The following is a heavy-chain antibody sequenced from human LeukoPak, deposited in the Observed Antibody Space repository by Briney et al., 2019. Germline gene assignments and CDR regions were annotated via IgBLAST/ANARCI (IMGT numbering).Heavy chain of an antibody. CDR2: IKEDGTET. CDR3: ARVISPMYSYDSSGYYADY. J-gene: IGHJ4*02. CDR1: RFIFSSYW. V-gene: IGHV3-7*01. Sequence: GGSLRFSCAASRFIFSSYWMSWVRQAPGKGLEWVASIKEDGTETYYVDSVKGRFTISRDNAKNSLYLQMNSLRAEDTAVYYCARVISPMYSYDSSGYYADYWGQGTLVTVSS. D-gene: IGHD3-22*01.